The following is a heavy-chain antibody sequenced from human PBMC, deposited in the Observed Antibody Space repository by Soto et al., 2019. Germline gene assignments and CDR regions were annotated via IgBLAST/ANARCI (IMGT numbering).Heavy chain of an antibody. D-gene: IGHD3-10*01. CDR2: TSGSGGST. J-gene: IGHJ6*02. CDR3: AKARKRRGESLFYYYGMDV. V-gene: IGHV3-23*01. Sequence: LRLSCAASGFTFSNYAMSWVRQAPGKGLEWVSATSGSGGSTYYADSVKGRFTISRDNSKNTLYVQMNSLRAEDTAVYYCAKARKRRGESLFYYYGMDVWGQGTKVTVYS. CDR1: GFTFSNYA.